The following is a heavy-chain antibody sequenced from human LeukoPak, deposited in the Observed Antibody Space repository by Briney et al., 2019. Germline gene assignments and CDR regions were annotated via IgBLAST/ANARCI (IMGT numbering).Heavy chain of an antibody. CDR1: GGSFSGYY. D-gene: IGHD1-26*01. CDR2: INHSGST. J-gene: IGHJ4*02. CDR3: ARDYRHRRNRGYSGSYRISSGFDY. Sequence: SETLSLTCAVYGGSFSGYYWSWIRQPPGKGLEWIGEINHSGSTNYNPSLKSRVTISVDTSKNQFSLKLSSVTAADTAVYYCARDYRHRRNRGYSGSYRISSGFDYWGQGTLVTVSS. V-gene: IGHV4-34*01.